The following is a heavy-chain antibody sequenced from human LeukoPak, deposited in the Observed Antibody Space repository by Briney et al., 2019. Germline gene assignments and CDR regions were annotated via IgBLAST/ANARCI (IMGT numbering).Heavy chain of an antibody. D-gene: IGHD6-13*01. V-gene: IGHV1-2*02. CDR1: GYTFTGYY. CDR3: ARGQGSSSWYNY. CDR2: INPNSGGT. J-gene: IGHJ4*02. Sequence: ASVKVSCKASGYTFTGYYMHWVRQAPGQGLEWMGWINPNSGGTNYAQKFQGRVTMTRNTSISTAYMELSSLRSEDTAVYYCARGQGSSSWYNYWGQGTLVTVSS.